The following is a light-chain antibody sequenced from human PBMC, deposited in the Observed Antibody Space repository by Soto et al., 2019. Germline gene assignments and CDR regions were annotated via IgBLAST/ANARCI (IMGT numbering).Light chain of an antibody. CDR1: QTVSRSY. Sequence: EIVLTNSPLNVYLSQGQTACLSCIPSQTVSRSYFARYQQNPGQAPRLLIYGPSSRATGIPDRFSGTGSGTDLTLTISRLEPEDFAVYYCQPYGSSPPTFGQGPMVDVK. V-gene: IGKV3-20*01. CDR2: GPS. CDR3: QPYGSSPPT. J-gene: IGKJ1*01.